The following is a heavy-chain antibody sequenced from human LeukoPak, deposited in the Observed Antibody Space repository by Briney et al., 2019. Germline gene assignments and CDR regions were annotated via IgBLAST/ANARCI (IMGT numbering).Heavy chain of an antibody. CDR3: ARDYCSGGSCYRNDAFDI. V-gene: IGHV3-21*01. D-gene: IGHD2-15*01. CDR1: GFTFSSYS. J-gene: IGHJ3*02. CDR2: ISSSSSYI. Sequence: GGSLRLSCAASGFTFSSYSMNWVRQAPGKGLEWVSSISSSSSYIYYADSVKGRFTISRDNAKNSLYLQMNSLRAEDTAVYYCARDYCSGGSCYRNDAFDIWGQRTMVTVSS.